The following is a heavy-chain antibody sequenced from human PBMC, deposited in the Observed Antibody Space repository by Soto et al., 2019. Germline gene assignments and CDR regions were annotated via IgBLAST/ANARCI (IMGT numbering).Heavy chain of an antibody. CDR3: AKAPLV. Sequence: QVQLVESGGGVVQPGRYLRLSCAASGFTFSSYGMHWVRQAPGKGLEWVAVISYDGSNKYYADSVKGRFTISRDNSKNTLYLQMNSLRAEDTAVYYCAKAPLVWGPGTLVTVSS. CDR2: ISYDGSNK. J-gene: IGHJ4*02. D-gene: IGHD6-6*01. CDR1: GFTFSSYG. V-gene: IGHV3-30*18.